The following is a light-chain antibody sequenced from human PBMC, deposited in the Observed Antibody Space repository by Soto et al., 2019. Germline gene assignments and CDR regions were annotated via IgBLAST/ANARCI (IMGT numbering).Light chain of an antibody. J-gene: IGLJ1*01. V-gene: IGLV2-23*02. Sequence: QSALTQPASVSGSPGQSITISCTGTSSDVGSYNLVSWYQQHPGKAPKLMIYKVSKRPSGVSNRFSGSKSGNTASLTISGLQAEDEADYYCCSYAGSSTPYVFGTGTKVTVL. CDR1: SSDVGSYNL. CDR2: KVS. CDR3: CSYAGSSTPYV.